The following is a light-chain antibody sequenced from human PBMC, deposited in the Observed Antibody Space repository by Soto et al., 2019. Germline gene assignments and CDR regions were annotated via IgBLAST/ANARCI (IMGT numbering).Light chain of an antibody. V-gene: IGKV3-20*01. CDR3: QQYGTSPRP. Sequence: EVMLTQSPGTLSLSPGERATLSCRASQSIFSNYLAWYQQKSGQAPRLLIYGASNRATGIPDRFSGSGSGTDFTLTLSRLEPEDFAVYYCQQYGTSPRPFGQGTKVEFK. CDR2: GAS. CDR1: QSIFSNY. J-gene: IGKJ1*01.